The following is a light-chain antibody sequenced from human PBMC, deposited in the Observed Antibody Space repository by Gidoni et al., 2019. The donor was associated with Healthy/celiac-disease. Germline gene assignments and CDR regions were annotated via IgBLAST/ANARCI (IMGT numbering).Light chain of an antibody. J-gene: IGKJ3*01. CDR1: QSISSW. V-gene: IGKV1-5*03. CDR2: KAS. CDR3: QQYNSILGAT. Sequence: DIQLTHSPSTRSASVGDRVTITCRASQSISSWFAWYQQKPGKATKLLIYKASSLESGVPSRCSGSGSGTEFTITISSLQHDDFAAYYCQQYNSILGATFXPXTKVDIK.